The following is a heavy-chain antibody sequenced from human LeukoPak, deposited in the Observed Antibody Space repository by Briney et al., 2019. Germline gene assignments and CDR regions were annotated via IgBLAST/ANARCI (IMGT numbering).Heavy chain of an antibody. J-gene: IGHJ4*02. V-gene: IGHV3-30*02. Sequence: GGTVRLSCAASGFIFSSYGMHWVRQAPGKGREGGVFIRSDGSIKYYVDSVRGRFTISRDNSKNTLYLQMNSLRAEDTAVYYCTKDRPEAYFDYWGQGTLVTVSS. CDR1: GFIFSSYG. CDR3: TKDRPEAYFDY. D-gene: IGHD2-2*01. CDR2: IRSDGSIK.